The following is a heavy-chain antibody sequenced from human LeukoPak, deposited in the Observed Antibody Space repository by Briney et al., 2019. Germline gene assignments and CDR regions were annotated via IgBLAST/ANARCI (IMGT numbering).Heavy chain of an antibody. D-gene: IGHD3/OR15-3a*01. CDR2: IYYSGNT. V-gene: IGHV4-39*01. CDR1: GVSISSSNSY. Sequence: SETLSHTCTVSGVSISSSNSYWGWIRQPPGKGLEWIGSIYYSGNTYYNASLKSQVSISIDTSKNQFSLKLTSVTAADTAVYYCARQTGSGLFILPGGQGTLVTVSS. J-gene: IGHJ4*02. CDR3: ARQTGSGLFILP.